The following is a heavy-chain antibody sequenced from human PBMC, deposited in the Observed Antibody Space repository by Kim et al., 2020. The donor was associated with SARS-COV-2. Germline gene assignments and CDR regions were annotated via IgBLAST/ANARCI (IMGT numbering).Heavy chain of an antibody. Sequence: YADTVKGRFTISRDNPKNTLYLQMNSLRAEDTAVYYCVPSGYSYGLGRDYWGQGTLVTVSS. J-gene: IGHJ4*02. CDR3: VPSGYSYGLGRDY. D-gene: IGHD5-18*01. V-gene: IGHV3-23*01.